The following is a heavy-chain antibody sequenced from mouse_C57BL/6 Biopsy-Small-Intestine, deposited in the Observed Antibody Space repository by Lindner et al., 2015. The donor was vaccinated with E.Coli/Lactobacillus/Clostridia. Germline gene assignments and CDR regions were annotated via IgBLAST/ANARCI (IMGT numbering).Heavy chain of an antibody. D-gene: IGHD1-1*01. CDR3: ARTYYYGSDWYFDV. CDR2: INPNYGTT. V-gene: IGHV1-39*01. CDR1: GYSFTDFN. Sequence: VQLQESGPELVKPGASVKISCKASGYSFTDFNMNWVKQSNGKSLEWIGVINPNYGTTSYNQKFKGKATLTVDQSSSTAYMQLSSLTYEDSAVYYCARTYYYGSDWYFDVWGTGTTVTVSS. J-gene: IGHJ1*03.